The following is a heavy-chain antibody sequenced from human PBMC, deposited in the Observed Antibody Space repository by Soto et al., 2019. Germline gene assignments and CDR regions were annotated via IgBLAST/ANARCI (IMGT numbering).Heavy chain of an antibody. CDR2: MHYTGET. D-gene: IGHD3-16*01. CDR1: GDSVISDHYY. J-gene: IGHJ4*02. CDR3: ARQGGNKFDY. Sequence: QLQLQESGLGLVQPSETLSLTCTVSGDSVISDHYYWAWIRQPPGKGLEWIGNMHYTGETYQNPSLRSRVTIFVDTSENQVSLKLTSVTAADTAMYYCARQGGNKFDYWGQGTLVTVSS. V-gene: IGHV4-39*01.